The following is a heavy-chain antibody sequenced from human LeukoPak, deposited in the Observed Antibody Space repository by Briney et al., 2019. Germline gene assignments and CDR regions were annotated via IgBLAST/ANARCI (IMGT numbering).Heavy chain of an antibody. J-gene: IGHJ4*02. CDR2: INHSGST. CDR3: ASGARGRYFDKAFDY. CDR1: GGSFSGYY. Sequence: SETLSLTCAVYGGSFSGYYWSWLRQPPGKGLEWIGEINHSGSTNYNPSLKSRVTISVDTSKNQFSLKLSSVTAADTAVYYCASGARGRYFDKAFDYWGQGTLVTVSS. V-gene: IGHV4-34*01. D-gene: IGHD3-9*01.